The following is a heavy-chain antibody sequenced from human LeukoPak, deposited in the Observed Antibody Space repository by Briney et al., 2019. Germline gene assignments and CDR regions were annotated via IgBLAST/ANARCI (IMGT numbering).Heavy chain of an antibody. V-gene: IGHV3-48*01. CDR3: ARGWSVVAATRFGP. D-gene: IGHD2-15*01. CDR2: ISSSSSTI. Sequence: PGGSLRLSCAASGFTFSTYSMNWVRQAPGKGLEWVSYISSSSSTIYYADSVKGRFTISRDNAKNSLYLQMNSLRAEDTAVYYCARGWSVVAATRFGPRGQGTLVTVSS. CDR1: GFTFSTYS. J-gene: IGHJ5*02.